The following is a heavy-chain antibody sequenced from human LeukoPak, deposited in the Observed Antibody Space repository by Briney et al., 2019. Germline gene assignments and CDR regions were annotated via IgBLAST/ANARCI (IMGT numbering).Heavy chain of an antibody. V-gene: IGHV4-34*01. CDR3: ARRCHITLVGATDH. CDR2: INHSGST. D-gene: IGHD1-26*01. CDR1: GGSFSGYY. J-gene: IGHJ4*02. Sequence: SETLSLTCAVYGGSFSGYYWSWIRQPPGKGLEWIGDINHSGSTNYNPSLKSRVTISVDTSKNQFSLKLSSVTAADTAVYYCARRCHITLVGATDHWGQGTLVTVSS.